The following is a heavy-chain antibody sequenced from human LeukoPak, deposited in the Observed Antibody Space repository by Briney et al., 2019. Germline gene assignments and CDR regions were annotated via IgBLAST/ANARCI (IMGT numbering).Heavy chain of an antibody. D-gene: IGHD1-14*01. J-gene: IGHJ6*02. CDR1: GYTFTSYG. CDR3: AREETHHVYYGMDV. CDR2: ISAYNGNT. Sequence: ASVKVSCKASGYTFTSYGISWGRQAPGQGLEGMGWISAYNGNTNYAQKVQGRVTMTTDTSTSTAYMELRSLRSDDTAVYYCAREETHHVYYGMDVWGQGTMVTVSS. V-gene: IGHV1-18*01.